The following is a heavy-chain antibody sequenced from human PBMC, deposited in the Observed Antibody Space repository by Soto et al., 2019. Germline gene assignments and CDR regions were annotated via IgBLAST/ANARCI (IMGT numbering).Heavy chain of an antibody. Sequence: QVQLEESGGGVVQPGRSLRLSCKGSGFTFSSYAIQWVRQAPGKGLEWVAAISDDGTNKHTADSVKGRFTISRYNSRNTVYLQVNSLRVEDTAVYYCVRGLTTTVTAMGYWGQGTPVTVSS. V-gene: IGHV3-30-3*01. D-gene: IGHD4-17*01. CDR2: ISDDGTNK. CDR1: GFTFSSYA. CDR3: VRGLTTTVTAMGY. J-gene: IGHJ4*02.